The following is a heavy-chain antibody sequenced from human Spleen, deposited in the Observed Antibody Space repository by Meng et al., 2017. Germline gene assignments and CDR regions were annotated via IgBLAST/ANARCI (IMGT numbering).Heavy chain of an antibody. D-gene: IGHD6-19*01. Sequence: GESLKISCAASGFTFSNYAMTWVRQAPGKGLEWVSVIYSGGSTYYADSVKGRFTISRDNSKNTLYLQMNSLRAEDTAVYYCARDRGGYSSGWYPFDYWGQGTLVTVSS. J-gene: IGHJ4*02. V-gene: IGHV3-53*01. CDR3: ARDRGGYSSGWYPFDY. CDR2: IYSGGST. CDR1: GFTFSNYA.